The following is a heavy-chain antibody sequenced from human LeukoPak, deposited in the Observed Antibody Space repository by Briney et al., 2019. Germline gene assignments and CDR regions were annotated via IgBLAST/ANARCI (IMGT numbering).Heavy chain of an antibody. CDR1: GFTFSSYV. J-gene: IGHJ4*02. V-gene: IGHV3-23*01. CDR3: ATSRGSSGRYSFDY. D-gene: IGHD6-19*01. Sequence: PGGSLRLSCAAAGFTFSSYVMSWLGQAPGKGLEWVAGIGSGGSTYYADSVKGRFTISRDNSKNTLYLQMNSLRAEDTGVYYCATSRGSSGRYSFDYWGQGTLVTVSS. CDR2: IGSGGST.